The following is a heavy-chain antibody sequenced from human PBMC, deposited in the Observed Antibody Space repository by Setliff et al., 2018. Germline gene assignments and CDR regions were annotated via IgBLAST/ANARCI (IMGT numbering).Heavy chain of an antibody. V-gene: IGHV4-31*03. CDR3: ARSFSRREKFLLDY. J-gene: IGHJ4*02. CDR1: GGSISSGGYY. Sequence: SETLSLTCTVSGGSISSGGYYWSWIRQHPGKRLEWIGEIIHSGSTNYNPSLKSRVTISMDTSKNQFSLKVSSVTAADTAVYYCARSFSRREKFLLDYWGQGALVTVSS. CDR2: IIHSGST.